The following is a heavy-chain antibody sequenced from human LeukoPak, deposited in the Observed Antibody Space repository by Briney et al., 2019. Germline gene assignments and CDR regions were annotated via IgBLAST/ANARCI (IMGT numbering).Heavy chain of an antibody. Sequence: GGSLRLSCAASGFTFDDYAMHWVRQAPGKGPEWVSGISWNSGSIGYADSVKGRFTISRDNAKNSLYLQMNSLRAENMALYYCAKGQWLVRGAALDIWGQGTMVTVSS. CDR2: ISWNSGSI. CDR1: GFTFDDYA. CDR3: AKGQWLVRGAALDI. J-gene: IGHJ3*02. V-gene: IGHV3-9*03. D-gene: IGHD6-19*01.